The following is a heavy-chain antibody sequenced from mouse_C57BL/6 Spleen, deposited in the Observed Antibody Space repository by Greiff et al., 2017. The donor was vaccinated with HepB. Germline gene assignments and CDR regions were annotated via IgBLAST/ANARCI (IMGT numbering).Heavy chain of an antibody. J-gene: IGHJ2*01. V-gene: IGHV5-4*03. CDR2: ISDGGSYT. Sequence: DVMLVESGGGLVKPGGSLELSCAASGFTFSSYAMSWVRQTPEKRLEWVATISDGGSYTYYPDNVKGRFTISRDNAKNNLYLQMSHLKSEDTAMYYCARWSNYVDYWGQGTTLTVSS. CDR1: GFTFSSYA. CDR3: ARWSNYVDY. D-gene: IGHD5-1*01.